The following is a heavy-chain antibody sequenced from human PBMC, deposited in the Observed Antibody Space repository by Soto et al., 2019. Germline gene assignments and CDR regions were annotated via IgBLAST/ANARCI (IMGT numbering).Heavy chain of an antibody. Sequence: GESLKISCKGSGYSFTSYLICWVRQMPVKGLEWMGIIYPGDSDTRYSPSFQGQVTISADKSISTAYLQWSSLKASDTAMYYCARGFLAPAVRGPVGFDPFGQGTLVTFCS. J-gene: IGHJ5*02. D-gene: IGHD2-2*01. CDR2: IYPGDSDT. CDR3: ARGFLAPAVRGPVGFDP. CDR1: GYSFTSYL. V-gene: IGHV5-51*01.